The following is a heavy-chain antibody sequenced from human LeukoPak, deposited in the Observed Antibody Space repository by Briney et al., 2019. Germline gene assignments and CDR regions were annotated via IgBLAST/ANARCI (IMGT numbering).Heavy chain of an antibody. J-gene: IGHJ4*02. CDR2: INPYSGDT. CDR1: GYNFIGYY. V-gene: IGHV1-2*02. Sequence: ASVKVSCKASGYNFIGYYIHWLRQAPGQGLEWMGWINPYSGDTNYARKFQGRVTMTRDTSITTAYMELTGLTSDDTSVYFCFSDDNSGNFDTWGQGTLVTVSS. D-gene: IGHD3-22*01. CDR3: FSDDNSGNFDT.